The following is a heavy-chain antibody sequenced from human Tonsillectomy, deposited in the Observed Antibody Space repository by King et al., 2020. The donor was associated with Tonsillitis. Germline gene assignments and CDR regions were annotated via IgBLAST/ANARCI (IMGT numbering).Heavy chain of an antibody. V-gene: IGHV3-30*18. J-gene: IGHJ6*02. D-gene: IGHD3-3*01. Sequence: VQLVESGGGVVQPGRSLRLSCAASGFTFSTYGMHWVRQAPGKGLEWVAVISYDGSYKYYADSVKGRFTISRDNSKNTLYLQMNSLRAADTAVYYCAKCDYDFWSGYPQYYGMDVWGQGTTVTVSS. CDR3: AKCDYDFWSGYPQYYGMDV. CDR1: GFTFSTYG. CDR2: ISYDGSYK.